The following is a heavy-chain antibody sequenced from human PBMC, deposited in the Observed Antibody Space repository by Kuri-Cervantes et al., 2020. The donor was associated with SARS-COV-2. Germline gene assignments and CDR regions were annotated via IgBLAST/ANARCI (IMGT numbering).Heavy chain of an antibody. CDR3: ARDKGTYKKSYYYYYYMDV. J-gene: IGHJ6*03. CDR2: IYHSGST. CDR1: GYSISSGYY. V-gene: IGHV4-38-2*02. D-gene: IGHD1-14*01. Sequence: ESLKISCTVSGYSISSGYYWGWIRQPPGKGLEWIGSIYHSGSTYYNPSLKSRVTISVDTSKNQFPLKLSSVTAADTAVYYCARDKGTYKKSYYYYYYMDVWGKGTTVTVSS.